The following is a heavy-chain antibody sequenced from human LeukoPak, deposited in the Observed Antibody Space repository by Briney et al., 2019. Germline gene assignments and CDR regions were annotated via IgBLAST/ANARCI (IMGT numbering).Heavy chain of an antibody. CDR1: GVSISSGSYY. CDR2: IYSSGNT. D-gene: IGHD1-26*01. CDR3: AYSGSFGAWFDP. Sequence: SQTLSLTCTVSGVSISSGSYYWICNRQPAGQGLEWIGRIYSSGNTNYNPSLKSPITMSVDTSKTQFSLKRRSVTAADTAVYYWAYSGSFGAWFDPWGQGTLVTVSS. J-gene: IGHJ5*02. V-gene: IGHV4-61*02.